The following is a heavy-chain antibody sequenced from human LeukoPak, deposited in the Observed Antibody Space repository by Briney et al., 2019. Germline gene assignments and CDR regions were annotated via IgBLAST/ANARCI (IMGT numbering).Heavy chain of an antibody. CDR2: IKQDGSEK. Sequence: GGSLRLSCAASGFTFSSYWMSWVRQAPGKGLEWVANIKQDGSEKYYVDSVKGRFTISRDNAKNSLYLQMNSLRAEDTAVYYCARDPTKYCSSTSCYEDAFDIWGQGTMVTVSS. D-gene: IGHD2-2*01. V-gene: IGHV3-7*01. J-gene: IGHJ3*02. CDR3: ARDPTKYCSSTSCYEDAFDI. CDR1: GFTFSSYW.